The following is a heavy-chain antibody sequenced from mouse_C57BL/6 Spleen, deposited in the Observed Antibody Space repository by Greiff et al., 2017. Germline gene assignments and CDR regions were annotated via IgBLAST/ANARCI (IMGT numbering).Heavy chain of an antibody. CDR1: GFTFSSYA. J-gene: IGHJ1*03. D-gene: IGHD2-4*01. Sequence: EVNVVESGGGLVKPGGSLKLSCAASGFTFSSYAMSWVRQTPEKRLEWVATISDGGSYTYYPDNVKGRFTISRDNAKNNLYLQMSHLKSEDTAMYYCARTYDYDRYFDVWGTGTTVTVSS. CDR2: ISDGGSYT. CDR3: ARTYDYDRYFDV. V-gene: IGHV5-4*03.